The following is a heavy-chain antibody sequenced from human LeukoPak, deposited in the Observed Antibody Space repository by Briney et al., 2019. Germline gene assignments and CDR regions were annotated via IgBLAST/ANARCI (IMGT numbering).Heavy chain of an antibody. CDR1: GFTFSSYG. J-gene: IGHJ4*02. D-gene: IGHD3-22*01. Sequence: GRSLRLSCAASGFTFSSYGMLWVRQAPGKGLEWVAVIWYDGSNKYYADSVKGRFTISRDNSKNTLYLQMNSLRAEDTAVYYCAIFRDYYDSTGSYDFWGQGTLVTVSS. CDR3: AIFRDYYDSTGSYDF. V-gene: IGHV3-33*01. CDR2: IWYDGSNK.